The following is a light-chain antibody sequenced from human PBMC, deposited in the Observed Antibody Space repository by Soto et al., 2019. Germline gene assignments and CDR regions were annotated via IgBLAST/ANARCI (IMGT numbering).Light chain of an antibody. CDR1: QGIRTF. V-gene: IGKV1-9*01. J-gene: IGKJ4*01. CDR2: AAS. Sequence: DIQLTQSPSFLSASVGDRVTITCRASQGIRTFLAWYQQKLGAAPKLLIYAASTLQSGVSLRFSGRGSGTEFTLTISSLQPEDVATYYCQHLNSYPRALAFGGGTKVEI. CDR3: QHLNSYPRALA.